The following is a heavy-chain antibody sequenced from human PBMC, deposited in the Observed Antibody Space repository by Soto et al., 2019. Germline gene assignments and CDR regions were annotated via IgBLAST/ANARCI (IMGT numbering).Heavy chain of an antibody. J-gene: IGHJ6*02. D-gene: IGHD1-26*01. Sequence: GESLKISCKGSGYSFSAYWIAWVRQMPGEGLEWMGTIYPGDSDTRYSPSFQGQVTISADKSISTAYLQWSSLKASDTAMHHCARQGGAEVGATKYYYAMDVWGQGTTVTVSS. CDR1: GYSFSAYW. CDR3: ARQGGAEVGATKYYYAMDV. V-gene: IGHV5-51*01. CDR2: IYPGDSDT.